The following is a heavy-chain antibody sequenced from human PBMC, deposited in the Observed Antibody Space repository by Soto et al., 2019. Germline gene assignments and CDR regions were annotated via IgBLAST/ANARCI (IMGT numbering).Heavy chain of an antibody. CDR1: GGTFSSYT. D-gene: IGHD6-13*01. CDR2: INAGNGNT. J-gene: IGHJ5*02. V-gene: IGHV1-3*01. CDR3: AREEGSSSWFPENWFDP. Sequence: GASVKVSCKASGGTFSSYTISWVRQAPGQRLEWMGWINAGNGNTKYSQKFQGRVTVTRDTSASTAYMELSSLRSEDTAVYYCAREEGSSSWFPENWFDPWGQGTLVTVSS.